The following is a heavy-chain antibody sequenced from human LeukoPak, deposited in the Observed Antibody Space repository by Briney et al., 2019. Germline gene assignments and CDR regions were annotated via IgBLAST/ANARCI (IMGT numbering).Heavy chain of an antibody. D-gene: IGHD4-11*01. CDR3: ARSSVQFTFDF. Sequence: SGTLSLTCIVSGGSISSYTFYWGWIRQAPGKGLEWIGSIYYRGNTYYNPSLKTRVTVSVDTSKNQFSLKLSSVTAADTALYYCARSSVQFTFDFWGQGTLVTVSS. CDR2: IYYRGNT. J-gene: IGHJ4*02. V-gene: IGHV4-39*01. CDR1: GGSISSYTFY.